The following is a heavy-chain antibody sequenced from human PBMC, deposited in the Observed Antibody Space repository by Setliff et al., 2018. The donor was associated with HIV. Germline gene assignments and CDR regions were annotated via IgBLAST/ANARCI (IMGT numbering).Heavy chain of an antibody. D-gene: IGHD3-22*01. J-gene: IGHJ4*02. Sequence: SVKVSCKAPGDTFSNNAINWVRQAPGHGLEWMGKIIPLLDRTHYVQKFQGRVTFSADESTTTAYMELRSLKYEDAAVYYCARGGGSNGYFFDSWGQGTLVTVSS. CDR3: ARGGGSNGYFFDS. CDR2: IIPLLDRT. V-gene: IGHV1-69*11. CDR1: GDTFSNNA.